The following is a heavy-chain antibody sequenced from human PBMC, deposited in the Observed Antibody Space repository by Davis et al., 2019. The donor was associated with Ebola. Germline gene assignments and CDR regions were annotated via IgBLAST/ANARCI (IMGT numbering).Heavy chain of an antibody. J-gene: IGHJ4*02. CDR2: IWYDGSNK. Sequence: PGGSLRLSCAASGFTFSSYWMSWVRQAPGKGLEWVAVIWYDGSNKYYADSVKGRFTISRDNSKNSLYLQMDSLRAEDTALYYCARGNYESSGYFDYWGQGTLVTVSS. CDR3: ARGNYESSGYFDY. V-gene: IGHV3-33*08. D-gene: IGHD3-22*01. CDR1: GFTFSSYW.